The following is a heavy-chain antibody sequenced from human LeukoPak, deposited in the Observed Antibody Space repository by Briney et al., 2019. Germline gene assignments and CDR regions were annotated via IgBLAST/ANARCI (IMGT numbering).Heavy chain of an antibody. D-gene: IGHD3-9*01. CDR2: ISSSGSTI. CDR3: ARGKSGYDILTGYPNDAFDI. Sequence: GGSLRLSCAASGFTFSSYEMNWVCQAPGRGLEWVSYISSSGSTIYYADSVKGRFTISRDNAKNSLYLQMNSLRAEDTAVYYCARGKSGYDILTGYPNDAFDIWGQGTMVTVSS. CDR1: GFTFSSYE. V-gene: IGHV3-48*03. J-gene: IGHJ3*02.